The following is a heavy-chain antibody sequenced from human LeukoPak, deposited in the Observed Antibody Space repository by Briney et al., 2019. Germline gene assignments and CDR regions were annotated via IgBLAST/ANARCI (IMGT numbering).Heavy chain of an antibody. V-gene: IGHV4-31*03. J-gene: IGHJ4*02. CDR2: IDYSGNT. Sequence: SETLSLTCTVSGGSISSGGYYWSWIRQHPGKGLEWIGYIDYSGNTYYNPSLKSRVTISVDTSKNQFSLKLSSVTAADTAVYYCARAPVATPSEFDYWGQGTLVTVSS. CDR1: GGSISSGGYY. D-gene: IGHD5-12*01. CDR3: ARAPVATPSEFDY.